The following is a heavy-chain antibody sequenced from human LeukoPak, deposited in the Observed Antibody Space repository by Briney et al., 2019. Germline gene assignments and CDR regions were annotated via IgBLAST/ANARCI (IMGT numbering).Heavy chain of an antibody. Sequence: QPGGPLRLSCAACGFTFSRLGMQGARQAPGRGLEWVAVIHNDGTMGQYADSVKGRFTTSKDFSRHTLYLQMNSLRDDDTAVYYCAKGPLLGSGYHPECWGQGTLVTLSS. J-gene: IGHJ4*02. CDR3: AKGPLLGSGYHPEC. CDR2: IHNDGTMG. D-gene: IGHD3-22*01. CDR1: GFTFSRLG. V-gene: IGHV3-30*02.